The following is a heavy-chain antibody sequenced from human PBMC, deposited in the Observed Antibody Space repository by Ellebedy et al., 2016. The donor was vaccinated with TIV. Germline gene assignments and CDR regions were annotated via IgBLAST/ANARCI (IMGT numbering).Heavy chain of an antibody. CDR1: GLVFSDYC. V-gene: IGHV3-7*04. CDR3: AKDAFSRGDY. J-gene: IGHJ4*02. D-gene: IGHD3-3*02. CDR2: IASDGIEK. Sequence: GESLKISCAASGLVFSDYCMTWLRVSPGKGPEWVATIASDGIEKSYADSVKGRFTISRDNAKNSLYLQMNSLRVEDTAVYYCAKDAFSRGDYWGQGTLVTVSS.